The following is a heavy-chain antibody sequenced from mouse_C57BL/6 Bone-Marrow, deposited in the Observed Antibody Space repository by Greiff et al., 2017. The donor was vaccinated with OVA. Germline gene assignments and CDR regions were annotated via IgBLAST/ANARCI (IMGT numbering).Heavy chain of an antibody. CDR2: IYPRSGNT. V-gene: IGHV1-81*01. D-gene: IGHD2-3*01. J-gene: IGHJ3*01. Sequence: QVQLQQSGAELARPGASVKLSCKASGYTFTSYGISWVKQRTGQGLEWIGEIYPRSGNTYYNEKFKGKATLTADKSSSTAYMELHSLTSEYSAVYFCARMKYDWFAYWGQGTLVTVSA. CDR3: ARMKYDWFAY. CDR1: GYTFTSYG.